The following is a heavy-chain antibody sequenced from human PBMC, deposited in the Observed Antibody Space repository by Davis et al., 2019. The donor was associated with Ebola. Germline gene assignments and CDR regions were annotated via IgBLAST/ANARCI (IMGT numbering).Heavy chain of an antibody. CDR3: VKYSGKYYVY. J-gene: IGHJ4*02. CDR2: ISFSGNT. V-gene: IGHV4-59*01. Sequence: SETLSPTSPAPGDSTDPYYWAWIRQPPGKGLEWIGWISFSGNTNDNPSLRSRLTISVDTSKNQFSLNLSSVTAADTAVYYCVKYSGKYYVYWGQGILVTVSS. D-gene: IGHD1-26*01. CDR1: GDSTDPYY.